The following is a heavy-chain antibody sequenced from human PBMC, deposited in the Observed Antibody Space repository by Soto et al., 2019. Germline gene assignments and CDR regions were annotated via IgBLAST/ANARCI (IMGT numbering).Heavy chain of an antibody. V-gene: IGHV3-20*01. J-gene: IGHJ6*03. CDR2: INWNGGST. CDR1: GFTFDDYG. Sequence: SGGSLRLSCAASGFTFDDYGMSWVRQAPGKGLEWVSGINWNGGSTGYADSVKGRFTISRDNAKNSLYLQMNSLRAEDTASYHCARRDYYYYMDVWGKGTTVTVSS. CDR3: ARRDYYYYMDV.